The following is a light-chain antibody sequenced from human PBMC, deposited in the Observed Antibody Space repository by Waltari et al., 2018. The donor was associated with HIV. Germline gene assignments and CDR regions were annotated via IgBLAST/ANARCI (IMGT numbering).Light chain of an antibody. J-gene: IGLJ1*01. CDR1: ASDICRYNY. CDR2: DVN. Sequence: QSALSQPASVSASPGQSVAISCSGIASDICRYNYVSWYQQHPDKTPRLILFDVNNRPSGISDPFSGSKSGTTASLTISTVETDDEADYYFPYYTVNSTGVFGSGTKLTVL. V-gene: IGLV2-14*03. CDR3: PYYTVNSTGV.